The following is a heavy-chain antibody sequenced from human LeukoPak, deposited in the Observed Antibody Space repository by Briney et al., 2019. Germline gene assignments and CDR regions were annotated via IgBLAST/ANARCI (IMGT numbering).Heavy chain of an antibody. D-gene: IGHD1-14*01. CDR1: GYTFTGYC. Sequence: ASVKVSCKASGYTFTGYCMHWVRQAPGQGLEWMGWINPNSGGTNYAQKFQGRVTMTRDTSISTAYMELSRLRSDDTAVYYCAREYGRSETNWFDPWGQGTLVTVSS. J-gene: IGHJ5*02. CDR3: AREYGRSETNWFDP. CDR2: INPNSGGT. V-gene: IGHV1-2*02.